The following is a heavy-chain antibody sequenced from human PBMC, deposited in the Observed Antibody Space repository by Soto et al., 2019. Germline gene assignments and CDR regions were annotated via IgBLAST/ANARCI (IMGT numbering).Heavy chain of an antibody. CDR3: ARYSAIRYFDWPTEPFDI. V-gene: IGHV1-18*01. D-gene: IGHD3-9*01. CDR1: GYPFTSYG. J-gene: IGHJ3*02. CDR2: ISAYNGNT. Sequence: QVQLVQYGAEVKKPGASVTVSCKASGYPFTSYGISWALQATGQGHEWMGWISAYNGNTNYAQKLQGRVTMTTYTSTSTAYMELRILRSDDTAVYYCARYSAIRYFDWPTEPFDIWGQGTMVTVSS.